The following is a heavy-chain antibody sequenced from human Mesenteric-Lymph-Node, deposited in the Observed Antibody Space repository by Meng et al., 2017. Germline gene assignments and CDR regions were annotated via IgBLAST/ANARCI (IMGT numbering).Heavy chain of an antibody. J-gene: IGHJ4*02. CDR1: GGSISSNGYY. Sequence: QPPLQESGPGFGKPSSPLFLTFTVSGGSISSNGYYWDWVRQPPGKGLEWIGAIYHSGSTSYNPSLQSRVTMFVDTSKNQFSLMLTSVTATDTAVYYCARRRGGSGRDCWGQGTLVTVSS. V-gene: IGHV4-39*01. D-gene: IGHD3-10*01. CDR2: IYHSGST. CDR3: ARRRGGSGRDC.